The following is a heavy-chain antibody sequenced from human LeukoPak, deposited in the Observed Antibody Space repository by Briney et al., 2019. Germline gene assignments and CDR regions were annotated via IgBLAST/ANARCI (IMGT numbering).Heavy chain of an antibody. V-gene: IGHV1-2*02. CDR3: ARDTAMVTYWFDP. CDR1: GYTFTGYY. Sequence: ASVKVSCKASGYTFTGYYMHWVRQAPGQGLEWMGWINPNSGGTNYAQKFQGRVIMTRDTSISTAYMELSRLRSDDTAVYYCARDTAMVTYWFDPWGQGTLVTVSS. D-gene: IGHD5-18*01. CDR2: INPNSGGT. J-gene: IGHJ5*02.